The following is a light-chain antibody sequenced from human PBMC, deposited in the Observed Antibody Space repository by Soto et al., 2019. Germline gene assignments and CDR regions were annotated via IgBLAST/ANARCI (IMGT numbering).Light chain of an antibody. CDR1: QSVSSY. V-gene: IGKV3-11*01. CDR3: QQRSNWSWT. J-gene: IGKJ1*01. Sequence: EIVLTQCPATLSLSPGERATLSCRASQSVSSYLAWYQQKPGQAPRLLIYDASNRATGIPARFSGSGSGTDFTLTISSLEPEDFAVYYCQQRSNWSWTFGQGTKVDIK. CDR2: DAS.